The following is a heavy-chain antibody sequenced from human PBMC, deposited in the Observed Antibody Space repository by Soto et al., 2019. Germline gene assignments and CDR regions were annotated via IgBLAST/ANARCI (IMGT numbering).Heavy chain of an antibody. D-gene: IGHD6-19*01. CDR2: IYYSGST. J-gene: IGHJ3*02. Sequence: QVQLQESGPGLVKPSQTLSLTCTVSGGSISSGGYYWSWIRQHPGKGLEWIGYIYYSGSTYYNPSLKSRVTISVETSKNQFSLKLSSVTAADTAVYYCARGSTAPVAATGLDAFDIWGQGTMVTVSS. V-gene: IGHV4-31*03. CDR1: GGSISSGGYY. CDR3: ARGSTAPVAATGLDAFDI.